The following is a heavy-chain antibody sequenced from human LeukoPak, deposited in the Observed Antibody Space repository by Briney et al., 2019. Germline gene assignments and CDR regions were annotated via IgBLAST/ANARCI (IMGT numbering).Heavy chain of an antibody. V-gene: IGHV3-21*01. CDR1: GFTFSSYT. D-gene: IGHD5-18*01. Sequence: GGSLRLSCAASGFTFSSYTMNWVRQAPGKGLEWVSSISSSGSYIYYADSVKGRFTISRDNAKNSLYLQMNSLRAEGTAVYFCARGEHSYGPLDYYYYMDVWGKGTTVTVSS. CDR2: ISSSGSYI. J-gene: IGHJ6*03. CDR3: ARGEHSYGPLDYYYYMDV.